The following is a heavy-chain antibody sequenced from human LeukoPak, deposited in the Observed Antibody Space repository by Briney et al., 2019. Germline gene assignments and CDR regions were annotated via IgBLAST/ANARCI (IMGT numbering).Heavy chain of an antibody. Sequence: ASVKVSCKASGYTSTSYGISWVRQAPGQGLEWMGWISAYNGNTNYAQKLQGRVTMTRDTSTSTVYMELSSLRSEDTAVYYCARVVVGATTHFDYWGQGTLVTVSS. CDR3: ARVVVGATTHFDY. CDR1: GYTSTSYG. J-gene: IGHJ4*02. CDR2: ISAYNGNT. D-gene: IGHD1-26*01. V-gene: IGHV1-18*01.